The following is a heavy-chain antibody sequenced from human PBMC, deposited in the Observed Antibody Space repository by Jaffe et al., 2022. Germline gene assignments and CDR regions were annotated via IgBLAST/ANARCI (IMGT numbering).Heavy chain of an antibody. CDR3: TRDGGRGFDN. V-gene: IGHV3-49*04. D-gene: IGHD3-10*01. CDR2: IRGKPYGGTT. Sequence: EVQVVDSGGGLVQPGRSLRLSCTASGFTFGDYTMSWVRQAPGEGLEWIGFIRGKPYGGTTEYAASVKGRFTFSRDDSKSIAYLQMNRLKTEDTAVYYCTRDGGRGFDNWGQGTLVTVSS. J-gene: IGHJ4*02. CDR1: GFTFGDYT.